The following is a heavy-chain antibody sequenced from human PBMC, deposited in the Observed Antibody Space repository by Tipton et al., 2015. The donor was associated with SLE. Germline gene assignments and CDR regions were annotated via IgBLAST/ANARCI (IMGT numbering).Heavy chain of an antibody. V-gene: IGHV4-61*02. CDR3: VKSVVVVSPRDYYYYMDV. CDR2: IYNSGIT. J-gene: IGHJ6*03. CDR1: GDSFSSGSSS. Sequence: TLSPTCTVSGDSFSSGSSSWNWVRQPAGKGLEWIGLIYNSGITNYNPSLQSRVTLSVDMSKNQFSLRLSSVTAADTGVYYCVKSVVVVSPRDYYYYMDVWGKGTTVTVSS. D-gene: IGHD2-15*01.